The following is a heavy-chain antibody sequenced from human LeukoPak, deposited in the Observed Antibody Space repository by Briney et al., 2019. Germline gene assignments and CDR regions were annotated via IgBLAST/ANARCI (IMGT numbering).Heavy chain of an antibody. CDR3: ARVRYDSSGYYYDY. D-gene: IGHD3-22*01. CDR2: THHSGTT. J-gene: IGHJ4*02. Sequence: SETLSLTCAVSGSSIRSSNWWSWVRQAPGKGLEGMGETHHSGTTNYSPSLKSRVTISVDKSKNQFSLKLSSVTAADTAVYYCARVRYDSSGYYYDYWGQGTLVTVSS. V-gene: IGHV4-4*02. CDR1: GSSIRSSNW.